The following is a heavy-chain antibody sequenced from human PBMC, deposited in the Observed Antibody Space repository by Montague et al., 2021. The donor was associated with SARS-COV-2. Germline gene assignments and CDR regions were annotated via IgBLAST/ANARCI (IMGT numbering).Heavy chain of an antibody. CDR1: GFTFSSYA. CDR2: ISYDGSNK. D-gene: IGHD3-16*02. V-gene: IGHV3-30-3*01. Sequence: SLRLSCLASGFTFSSYAMHWVRQAPGKGLEWVAVISYDGSNKYYXDSVKGRFTISRDNSKNTLYLQMNSLRAEDTAVYYCARDRIGLRLGELSLREGYYGMDVWGQGTTVTVSS. J-gene: IGHJ6*02. CDR3: ARDRIGLRLGELSLREGYYGMDV.